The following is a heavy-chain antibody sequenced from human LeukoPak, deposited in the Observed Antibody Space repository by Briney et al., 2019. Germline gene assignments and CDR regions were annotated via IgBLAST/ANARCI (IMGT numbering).Heavy chain of an antibody. CDR2: ISGGGGST. V-gene: IGHV3-23*01. Sequence: GGSLRLSCAASGFTFSSYAMSWVRQAPGKGLEWVSAISGGGGSTYYADSVKGRFTISRDNSKNTLYLQMNSLRPEDTAVYYCAASPRYKQQLGYFDYWGQGTLVTVSS. CDR3: AASPRYKQQLGYFDY. D-gene: IGHD6-13*01. CDR1: GFTFSSYA. J-gene: IGHJ4*02.